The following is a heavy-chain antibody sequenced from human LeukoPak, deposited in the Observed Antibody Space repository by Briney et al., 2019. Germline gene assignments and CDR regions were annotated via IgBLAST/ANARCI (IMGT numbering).Heavy chain of an antibody. Sequence: GGSLRLSCAASGFTVSSNYMSWVRQAPGKGLEWVSVIYSGGSTYYADSVKGRFTISRDNSKNTLYLQMNSLRAEDTAVYYCARVSSVLLWFGDENPNWFDPWGQGTLVTVSS. CDR2: IYSGGST. J-gene: IGHJ5*02. D-gene: IGHD3-10*01. CDR1: GFTVSSNY. V-gene: IGHV3-66*01. CDR3: ARVSSVLLWFGDENPNWFDP.